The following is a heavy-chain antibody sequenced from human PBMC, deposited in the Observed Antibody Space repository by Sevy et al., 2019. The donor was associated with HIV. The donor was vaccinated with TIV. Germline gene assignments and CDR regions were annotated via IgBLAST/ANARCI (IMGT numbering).Heavy chain of an antibody. V-gene: IGHV3-7*01. Sequence: GESLKISCAASGFTFSSYWMSWVRQAPGKGLEWVANIKQDGSEKYHVDSVKGRFTISRDNAKNSLYLQTNSLRAEDTAVYYCARDLSVLRYFDPQGYCYGLDVWGQGTTVTVSS. J-gene: IGHJ6*02. CDR3: ARDLSVLRYFDPQGYCYGLDV. CDR2: IKQDGSEK. CDR1: GFTFSSYW. D-gene: IGHD3-9*01.